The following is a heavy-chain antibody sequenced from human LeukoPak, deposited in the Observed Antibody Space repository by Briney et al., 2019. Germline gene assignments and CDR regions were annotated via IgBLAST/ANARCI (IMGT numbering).Heavy chain of an antibody. Sequence: ASVKVSCKASGYTFTSYGISWVRQAPGQGLEWMGWISAYNGNTNYAQKLQGRVTMTTDTSTSTAYMELRSLRSDDTAVYYCASTVGYCSSTSCSDYYYYGMDVWGQGTTVTVSS. D-gene: IGHD2-2*01. CDR3: ASTVGYCSSTSCSDYYYYGMDV. V-gene: IGHV1-18*01. CDR1: GYTFTSYG. J-gene: IGHJ6*02. CDR2: ISAYNGNT.